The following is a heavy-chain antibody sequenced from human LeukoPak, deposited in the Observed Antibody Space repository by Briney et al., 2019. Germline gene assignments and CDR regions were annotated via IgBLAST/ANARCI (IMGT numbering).Heavy chain of an antibody. CDR3: ARDALGGFDY. CDR1: GFTFSSYS. V-gene: IGHV3-48*02. CDR2: ITSSTNTI. Sequence: GGSLRLSCAASGFTFSSYSMNWVRQAPGKGLEWVSYITSSTNTIYYADSVKGRFTISRDNAKNSLYLQTNSLRDEDTAVYYCARDALGGFDYWGQGTLVTVSS. D-gene: IGHD3-10*01. J-gene: IGHJ4*02.